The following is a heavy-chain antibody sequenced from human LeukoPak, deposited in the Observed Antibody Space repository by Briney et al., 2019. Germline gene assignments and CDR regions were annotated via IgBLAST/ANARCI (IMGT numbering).Heavy chain of an antibody. CDR3: AKDRGDRGVLYYYYGMDV. CDR2: ISYDGSNK. D-gene: IGHD3-10*01. CDR1: GFTFSSYG. Sequence: GSLILSCAASGFTFSSYGMHWVRQAPGKGLEWVAVISYDGSNKYYSASAKGRFTISRDNSKNPLYLQMNGLRAEDTAVYYCAKDRGDRGVLYYYYGMDVWGQGTTVTVSS. V-gene: IGHV3-30*18. J-gene: IGHJ6*02.